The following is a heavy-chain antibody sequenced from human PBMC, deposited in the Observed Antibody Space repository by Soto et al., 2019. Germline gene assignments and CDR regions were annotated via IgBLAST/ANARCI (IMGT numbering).Heavy chain of an antibody. D-gene: IGHD2-15*01. CDR3: ARCYCSVGSCYACWHFDL. V-gene: IGHV1-18*01. CDR1: GYTFTNYA. CDR2: ISASTRNT. Sequence: QVQLVQSGAEVKKPGASVKVSCQASGYTFTNYAISWVRQAPGQGLEWMGWISASTRNTDQAQNFQGRVTRTIDTSTNTANRELRSLRSDDTAVYYCARCYCSVGSCYACWHFDLWGRGTLVTVSS. J-gene: IGHJ2*01.